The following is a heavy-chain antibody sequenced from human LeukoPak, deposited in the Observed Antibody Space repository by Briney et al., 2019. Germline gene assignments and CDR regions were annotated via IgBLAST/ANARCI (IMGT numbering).Heavy chain of an antibody. D-gene: IGHD3-10*01. CDR1: RFTFSSYD. CDR3: AKAIYVSGTYLFDY. CDR2: ISGSGGST. J-gene: IGHJ4*02. V-gene: IGHV3-23*01. Sequence: GGSLRLSCAASRFTFSSYDMTWVRQAPGKGLEWVSAISGSGGSTYYADSVKGRFTISRDNSKNTLYLQMNSLRAEDTAVYYCAKAIYVSGTYLFDYWGQGTLVTVSS.